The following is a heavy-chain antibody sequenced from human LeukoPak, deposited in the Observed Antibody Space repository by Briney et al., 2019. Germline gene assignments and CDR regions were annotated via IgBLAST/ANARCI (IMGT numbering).Heavy chain of an antibody. Sequence: PGGSLRLSCAASGLTFSGYTMSWVRQAPGKGLEWVSAISAGGGNTYYADSVKGRFTISRDNSKNTLYLQMNSLRAEDTAVYSCAVPQWELLNWGQGTLVTVSS. CDR2: ISAGGGNT. V-gene: IGHV3-23*01. J-gene: IGHJ4*02. D-gene: IGHD1-26*01. CDR3: AVPQWELLN. CDR1: GLTFSGYT.